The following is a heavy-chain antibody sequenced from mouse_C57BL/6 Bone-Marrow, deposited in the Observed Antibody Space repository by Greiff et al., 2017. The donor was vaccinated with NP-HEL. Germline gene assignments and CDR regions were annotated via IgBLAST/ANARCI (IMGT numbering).Heavy chain of an antibody. V-gene: IGHV1-64*01. CDR2: IHPNSGST. D-gene: IGHD1-1*01. Sequence: QVQLQQPGAELVKPGASVKLSCKASGYTFTSYWMHWVKQRPGQGLEWIGMIHPNSGSTNYNEKFKSKATLTVDKSSSTAYMQLSSLTSEDSAVYYCARRILLLGAMDDWGQGTSVTVSS. J-gene: IGHJ4*01. CDR3: ARRILLLGAMDD. CDR1: GYTFTSYW.